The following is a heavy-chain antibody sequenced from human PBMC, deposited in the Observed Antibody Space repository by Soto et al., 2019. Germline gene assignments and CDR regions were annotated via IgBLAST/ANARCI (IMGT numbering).Heavy chain of an antibody. Sequence: QDQLVQSGAEVKKPGSSVKVSCKAFGGPFSSHTFSWVRQAPGQGLEWMGRIIPALGTTTYAQKFQGRVTITADESVTTVYMELNSLRIEDTAVYYCARPDFGDYWYFDLWGRGTLVTVSS. J-gene: IGHJ2*01. CDR3: ARPDFGDYWYFDL. D-gene: IGHD4-17*01. CDR1: GGPFSSHT. CDR2: IIPALGTT. V-gene: IGHV1-69*08.